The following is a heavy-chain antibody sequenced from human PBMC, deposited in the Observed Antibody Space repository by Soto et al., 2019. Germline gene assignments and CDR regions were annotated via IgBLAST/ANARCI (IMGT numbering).Heavy chain of an antibody. D-gene: IGHD3-10*01. CDR2: ISTYNGNT. J-gene: IGHJ4*02. Sequence: QVQLVQSGAEVKKPGASVKVSCKASGYTFTSYGISWVRQAPGQGLEGMGWISTYNGNTKYAQKLQGRGTMTTDTSTSTTYMELRSLRSDDTAVVYCAREMVRGVGSDYWGQGTLVTVSS. V-gene: IGHV1-18*01. CDR1: GYTFTSYG. CDR3: AREMVRGVGSDY.